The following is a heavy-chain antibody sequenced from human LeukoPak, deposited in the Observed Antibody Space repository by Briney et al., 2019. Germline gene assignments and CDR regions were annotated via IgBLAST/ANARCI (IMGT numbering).Heavy chain of an antibody. CDR2: IIPIFGTA. V-gene: IGHV1-69*05. Sequence: ASVKVSCKASGYTFTSYAISWVRQAPGQGLEWMGGIIPIFGTANYAQKFQGRVTITTDESTSTAYMELSSLRSEDTAVYYCARAKGDIVVVPAAMDTTYYYYYYMDVWGKGTTVTVSS. D-gene: IGHD2-2*01. CDR3: ARAKGDIVVVPAAMDTTYYYYYYMDV. J-gene: IGHJ6*03. CDR1: GYTFTSYA.